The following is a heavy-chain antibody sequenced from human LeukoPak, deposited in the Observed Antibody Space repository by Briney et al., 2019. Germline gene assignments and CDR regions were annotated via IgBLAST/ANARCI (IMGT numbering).Heavy chain of an antibody. CDR1: GFTFSSYW. Sequence: GGSLRLSCAASGFTFSSYWMHWVRQSPGEGLVWVSHANNDGTGTTYADSVKGRFTISRDNAKNTPYLQMNSLRAEDTAVYYCARGGGYSSFDSWGQGTLVTVSS. J-gene: IGHJ4*03. D-gene: IGHD3-10*01. CDR2: ANNDGTGT. CDR3: ARGGGYSSFDS. V-gene: IGHV3-74*01.